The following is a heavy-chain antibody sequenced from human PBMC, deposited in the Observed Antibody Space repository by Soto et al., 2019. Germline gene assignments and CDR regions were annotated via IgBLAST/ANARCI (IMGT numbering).Heavy chain of an antibody. CDR3: ARGMTRQWRVHWFDP. D-gene: IGHD6-19*01. Sequence: QVQLVQSGAEVKKPGSSVKVSCKAAGGTFSSYAISWVRQAPGQGREWKGAIIPIFGTANYAQKFQGRVTITADESTSTAYMELSSLRSEDTAVYYCARGMTRQWRVHWFDPWGQGTLVTVSS. CDR1: GGTFSSYA. V-gene: IGHV1-69*01. CDR2: IIPIFGTA. J-gene: IGHJ5*02.